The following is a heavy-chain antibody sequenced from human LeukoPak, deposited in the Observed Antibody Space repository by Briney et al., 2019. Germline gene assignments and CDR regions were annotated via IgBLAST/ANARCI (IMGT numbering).Heavy chain of an antibody. CDR2: IIPIFGTA. CDR3: ARESEYYDFWSGPNWFDP. V-gene: IGHV1-69*13. CDR1: GGTFSSYA. J-gene: IGHJ5*02. D-gene: IGHD3-3*01. Sequence: SVKVSCTASGGTFSSYAISWVRQAPGQGLEWMGGIIPIFGTANYAQKFQGRVTITADESTSTAYMELSSLRSEDTAVYYCARESEYYDFWSGPNWFDPWGQGTLVTVSS.